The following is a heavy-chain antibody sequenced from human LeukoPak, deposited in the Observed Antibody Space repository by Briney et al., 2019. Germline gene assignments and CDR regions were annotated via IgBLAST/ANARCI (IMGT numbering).Heavy chain of an antibody. CDR3: AAAYGGIPVPTPDY. V-gene: IGHV1-58*02. CDR2: IVVGSGNT. D-gene: IGHD4-23*01. J-gene: IGHJ4*02. CDR1: GFTFTSSA. Sequence: SVKVSFKASGFTFTSSAMQWVRQARGQRLEWIGWIVVGSGNTNYAQKFQERVTITRDMSTSTAYMELSSLRSEDTAVYYCAAAYGGIPVPTPDYWGQGTLVTVSS.